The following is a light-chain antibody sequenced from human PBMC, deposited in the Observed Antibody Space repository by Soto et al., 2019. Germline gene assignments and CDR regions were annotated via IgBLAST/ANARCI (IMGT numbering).Light chain of an antibody. V-gene: IGKV3-20*01. J-gene: IGKJ1*01. CDR3: HQYGKSPRT. Sequence: EIVMTQSPAILSVIPGERAALSCRASQSVSSNLAWYQQKPGQAPRLLMYGAFNRATGISDRFSGSGSGTDFTLSISKLEPGDFGVYFCHQYGKSPRTFGQGTKVDIK. CDR1: QSVSSN. CDR2: GAF.